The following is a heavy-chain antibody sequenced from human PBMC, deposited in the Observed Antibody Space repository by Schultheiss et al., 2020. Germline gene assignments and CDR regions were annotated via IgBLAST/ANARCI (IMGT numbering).Heavy chain of an antibody. J-gene: IGHJ4*02. Sequence: ASVKVSCKASGYTFTGYYMHWVRQAPGQGLEWMGRINPNSGGTNYAQKFQGRVTMTRDTSISTAYMELSRLRSDDTAVYYCARDRIAVAGTGGDYWGQGTLVNVSS. CDR2: INPNSGGT. CDR3: ARDRIAVAGTGGDY. CDR1: GYTFTGYY. V-gene: IGHV1-2*06. D-gene: IGHD6-19*01.